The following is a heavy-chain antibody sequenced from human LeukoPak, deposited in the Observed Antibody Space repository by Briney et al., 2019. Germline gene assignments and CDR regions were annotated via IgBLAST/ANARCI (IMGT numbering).Heavy chain of an antibody. J-gene: IGHJ5*02. CDR1: GFTSDDYA. D-gene: IGHD2-15*01. V-gene: IGHV3-9*02. CDR2: ISWYSGSI. Sequence: GRPLRLSCAASGFTSDDYAMHWVRQAPGKGLEWVSGISWYSGSIGYAVSVKGRFTISRDNAKNSLYLQMNSLRAEDTAVYNCAREEGYCSGGSCYGYVGWFDPWGQGTLVTVSS. CDR3: AREEGYCSGGSCYGYVGWFDP.